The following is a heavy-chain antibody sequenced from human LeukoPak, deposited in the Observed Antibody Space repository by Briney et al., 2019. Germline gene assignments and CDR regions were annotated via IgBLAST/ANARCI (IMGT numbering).Heavy chain of an antibody. CDR1: GYTFTGYY. Sequence: ASVKVSCKASGYTFTGYYMHWERQAPGQGLEWMGWINPNSGGTNYAQKFQGRVTMTRDTSISTAYMELSRLRSDDTAVYYCARLITMVRGVIIPPLGYWGQGTLVTVSS. CDR2: INPNSGGT. V-gene: IGHV1-2*02. J-gene: IGHJ4*02. CDR3: ARLITMVRGVIIPPLGY. D-gene: IGHD3-10*01.